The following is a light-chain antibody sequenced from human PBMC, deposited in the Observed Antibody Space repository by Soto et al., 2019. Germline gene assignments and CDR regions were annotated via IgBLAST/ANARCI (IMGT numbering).Light chain of an antibody. CDR2: SNN. V-gene: IGLV1-44*01. Sequence: QSVVTQPPSASGTPGQSVTISCSGTSSNIGSKTVNWYQQLPGTAPQLLIYSNNLRPSGVPARFSGSKSGTSASLAISVLQSEDEADYYCASWDDSLNGLVFGGGTKLTVL. J-gene: IGLJ2*01. CDR1: SSNIGSKT. CDR3: ASWDDSLNGLV.